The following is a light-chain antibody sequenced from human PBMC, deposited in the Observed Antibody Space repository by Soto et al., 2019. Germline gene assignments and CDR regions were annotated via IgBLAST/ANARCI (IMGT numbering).Light chain of an antibody. Sequence: DVVMSQSPDSLAVSLGERVTINCKTSQSVLSSSRNEYYLGWYQQKPGQPPKALIYGASTRKSGVPDRFSGSGSGTDFTLTISSLQSEYVAVYYCQQDYSSNLNFGVGTRVEIK. J-gene: IGKJ4*01. CDR3: QQDYSSNLN. CDR1: QSVLSSSRNEYY. CDR2: GAS. V-gene: IGKV4-1*01.